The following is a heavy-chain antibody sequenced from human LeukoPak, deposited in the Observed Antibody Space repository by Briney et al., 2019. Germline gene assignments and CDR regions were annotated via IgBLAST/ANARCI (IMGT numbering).Heavy chain of an antibody. CDR1: GFTFSSYT. J-gene: IGHJ4*02. V-gene: IGHV3-48*04. Sequence: GGSLRLSCAASGFTFSSYTMNWVRQAPGKGLEWISYISSSSSTIYYADSVKGRFTISRDNAKNSLYLQMNSLRAEDTAVYYCARLRYSGSYCLDYWGQGTLVTVSS. CDR2: ISSSSSTI. D-gene: IGHD1-26*01. CDR3: ARLRYSGSYCLDY.